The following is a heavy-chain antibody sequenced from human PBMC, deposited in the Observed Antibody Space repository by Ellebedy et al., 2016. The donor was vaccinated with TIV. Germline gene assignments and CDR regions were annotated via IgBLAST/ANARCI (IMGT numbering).Heavy chain of an antibody. CDR1: GFTVSSNY. CDR2: IYSGGST. D-gene: IGHD3-10*01. Sequence: GESLKISCAASGFTVSSNYMSWVRQAPGKGLEWVSVIYSGGSTYYADSVKGRFTISRENAKNSLYLQMNSLRAGDTAVYYCTRATSGFDLWGRGTLVTVSS. V-gene: IGHV3-66*01. J-gene: IGHJ2*01. CDR3: TRATSGFDL.